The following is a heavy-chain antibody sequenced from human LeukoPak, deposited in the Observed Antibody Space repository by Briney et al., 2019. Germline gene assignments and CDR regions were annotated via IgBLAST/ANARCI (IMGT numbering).Heavy chain of an antibody. J-gene: IGHJ4*02. CDR2: ISSSSSYT. Sequence: GGSLRLSCAASGFTFSDYYMSWIRQAPGKGLEWVSYISSSSSYTNYADSGKGRFTISRDNAKNSLYLQMNSLRAEDTAVYYCARGGYSGYDWVDYWGQGTLVTVSS. CDR1: GFTFSDYY. CDR3: ARGGYSGYDWVDY. D-gene: IGHD5-12*01. V-gene: IGHV3-11*03.